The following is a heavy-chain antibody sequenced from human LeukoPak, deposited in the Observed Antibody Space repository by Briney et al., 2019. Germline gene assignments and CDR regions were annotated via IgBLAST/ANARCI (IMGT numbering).Heavy chain of an antibody. CDR1: GYTFTGYY. D-gene: IGHD6-19*01. CDR2: INPNSGGT. CDR3: AAPDSSVWTSDFDH. J-gene: IGHJ4*02. Sequence: VASVKVSCKASGYTFTGYYMHWVRQAPGQGLEWMGWINPNSGGTNYAQKFQGRVTMTRDTSISTAYMELSRLRSDDTAVYYCAAPDSSVWTSDFDHWGQGTLVTVSS. V-gene: IGHV1-2*02.